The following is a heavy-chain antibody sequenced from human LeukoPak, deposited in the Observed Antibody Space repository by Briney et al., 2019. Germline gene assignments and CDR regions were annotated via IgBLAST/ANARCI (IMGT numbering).Heavy chain of an antibody. J-gene: IGHJ3*02. Sequence: GRSLRLSCAASGFTFSSYAMHWVRQAPGKGLKWVAVISYDGSNKYYADSVKGRFTISRDNSKNTLYLQMDSLRAEDTAVYYCAREGGRYCSGGSCQRAFDIWGQGTMVTVSS. CDR2: ISYDGSNK. CDR3: AREGGRYCSGGSCQRAFDI. CDR1: GFTFSSYA. D-gene: IGHD2-15*01. V-gene: IGHV3-30-3*01.